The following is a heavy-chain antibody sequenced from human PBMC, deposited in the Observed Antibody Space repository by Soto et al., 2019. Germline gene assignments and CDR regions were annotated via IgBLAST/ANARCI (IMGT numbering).Heavy chain of an antibody. J-gene: IGHJ4*02. CDR1: GYTFTSYG. CDR3: ATVEQWLVRWGYFDY. CDR2: ISAYNGNT. D-gene: IGHD6-19*01. V-gene: IGHV1-18*04. Sequence: ASVKVSCKASGYTFTSYGISWVRQAPGQGLEWMGWISAYNGNTIYAQKFQGRVTMTEDTSTDTAYMELSSLRSEDTAVYYCATVEQWLVRWGYFDYWGQGTLVTVSS.